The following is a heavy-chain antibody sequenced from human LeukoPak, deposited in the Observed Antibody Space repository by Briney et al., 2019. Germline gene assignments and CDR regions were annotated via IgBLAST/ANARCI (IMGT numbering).Heavy chain of an antibody. V-gene: IGHV3-74*01. Sequence: GGSLRLSCAASGFTFTSYWMHWVRQGPGKGLMWVSRINSDGKSTTYADSVKGRFTISRDNTKNTLYLEMNSLRAEDTAVYYCAISLTRTSDYWGQGTLVTVSS. CDR1: GFTFTSYW. J-gene: IGHJ4*02. D-gene: IGHD1-7*01. CDR3: AISLTRTSDY. CDR2: INSDGKST.